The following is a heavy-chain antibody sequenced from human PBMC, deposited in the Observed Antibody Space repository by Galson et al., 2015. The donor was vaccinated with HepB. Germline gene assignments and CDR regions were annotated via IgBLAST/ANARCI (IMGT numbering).Heavy chain of an antibody. D-gene: IGHD6-19*01. CDR3: AKDPYLYSALAGTMAGFDY. CDR2: ISYDGSNK. J-gene: IGHJ4*02. CDR1: GFTCSNYG. V-gene: IGHV3-30*18. Sequence: SLRLSCAASGFTCSNYGMHWVRQAPGKGLVWVAVISYDGSNKYYADSVTGRFTISIDNSKNTLYLQMNSLRAEDTALYYCAKDPYLYSALAGTMAGFDYWGQGTLVTVSS.